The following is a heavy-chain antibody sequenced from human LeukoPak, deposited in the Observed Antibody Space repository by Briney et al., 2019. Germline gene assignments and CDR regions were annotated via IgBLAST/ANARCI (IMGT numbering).Heavy chain of an antibody. CDR1: GDSVSSNSAT. Sequence: SQTLSLTCAISGDSVSSNSATWNWLRHSPSRGLEWLGRPYYRSKWYNNYAVSVKSRITIIPDTSNNQFSLQLNSVTPEDTAVYYCARDKGGGVDTALAYWGQGTLVTVSS. J-gene: IGHJ4*02. CDR3: ARDKGGGVDTALAY. D-gene: IGHD5-18*01. V-gene: IGHV6-1*01. CDR2: PYYRSKWYN.